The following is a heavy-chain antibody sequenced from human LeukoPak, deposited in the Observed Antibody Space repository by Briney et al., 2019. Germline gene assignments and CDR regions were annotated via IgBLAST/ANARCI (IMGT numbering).Heavy chain of an antibody. J-gene: IGHJ6*02. D-gene: IGHD2-2*01. Sequence: SETLSLTCTVSGGSISSGDYYWGWIRQPPGKGLEWIGSIYYSGSTYYNPSLKSRVTISVDASKNQFSLKLNSVTAADTAVYYCARVYCSSTSCFLHYFYGMDVWGQGTTVTVSS. V-gene: IGHV4-39*07. CDR1: GGSISSGDYY. CDR3: ARVYCSSTSCFLHYFYGMDV. CDR2: IYYSGST.